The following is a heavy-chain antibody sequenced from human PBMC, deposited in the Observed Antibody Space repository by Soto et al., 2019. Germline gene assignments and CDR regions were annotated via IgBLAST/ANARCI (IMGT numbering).Heavy chain of an antibody. V-gene: IGHV3-30*15. J-gene: IGHJ4*02. CDR3: ARDRLRLGELSLIGYFEY. CDR2: ISYDGINE. CDR1: GFTFTSYA. Sequence: GGSLRLSCEASGFTFTSYAMHWVRQAPGKGLEWVAVISYDGINEYYADSVKGRFTISRDNPKNTLFLQMSSLRVEDTAVYYCARDRLRLGELSLIGYFEYWGQGTLVTVSS. D-gene: IGHD3-16*02.